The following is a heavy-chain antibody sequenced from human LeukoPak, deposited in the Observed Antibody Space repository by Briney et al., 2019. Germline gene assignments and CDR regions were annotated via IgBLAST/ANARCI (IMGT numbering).Heavy chain of an antibody. Sequence: PGGSLKLSCAASGFTFSDSAMHWVRQASGKGLEWVGRIRGKANSYTIAYAASVKGRFTISRDDSKNTAYLQMNSLKTEDTAVYYCRGAYYDSSGPEYYFDYWGQGTLVTVSS. CDR1: GFTFSDSA. V-gene: IGHV3-73*01. CDR2: IRGKANSYTI. D-gene: IGHD3-22*01. J-gene: IGHJ4*02. CDR3: RGAYYDSSGPEYYFDY.